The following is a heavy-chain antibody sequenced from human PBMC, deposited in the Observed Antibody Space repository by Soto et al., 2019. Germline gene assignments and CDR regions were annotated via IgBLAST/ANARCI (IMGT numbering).Heavy chain of an antibody. CDR3: ARCGTSCLPYYYYYYGMDV. CDR1: GGTFSSYA. D-gene: IGHD2-2*01. Sequence: GASVKVSCKASGGTFSSYAISWVRQAPGQGLEWMGGIIPIFGTANYAQKFQGRVTITADESTSTAYMELSSLRSEDTAVYYCARCGTSCLPYYYYYYGMDVWGQGTTVTLSS. J-gene: IGHJ6*02. V-gene: IGHV1-69*13. CDR2: IIPIFGTA.